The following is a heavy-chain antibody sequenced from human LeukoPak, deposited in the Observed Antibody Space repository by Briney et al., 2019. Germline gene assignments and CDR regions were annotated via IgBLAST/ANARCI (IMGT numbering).Heavy chain of an antibody. V-gene: IGHV4-34*01. CDR1: GGSISSYH. J-gene: IGHJ4*02. CDR2: INHSGST. D-gene: IGHD3-16*02. Sequence: PSETLSLTCTVSGGSISSYHWSWIRQPPGKGLEWIGEINHSGSTNYNPSLKSRVTISVDTSKNQFSLKLSSVTAADTAVYYCARLGPYYDYVWGSYRMPYYFDYWGQGTLVTVSS. CDR3: ARLGPYYDYVWGSYRMPYYFDY.